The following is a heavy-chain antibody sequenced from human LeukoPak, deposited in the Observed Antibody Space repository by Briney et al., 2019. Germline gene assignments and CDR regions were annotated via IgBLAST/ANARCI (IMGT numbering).Heavy chain of an antibody. J-gene: IGHJ6*03. V-gene: IGHV1-2*02. D-gene: IGHD3-22*01. CDR1: GYTFTGYY. Sequence: ASVKVSCKASGYTFTGYYMHWVRQAPGQGLEWMGWINPNSGGTNYAQKFQGRVTMTKDTSISTAYMELSRLRSDDTAVYYCARDPNYYDSSGAYYYYMDVWGKGTTVTVSS. CDR2: INPNSGGT. CDR3: ARDPNYYDSSGAYYYYMDV.